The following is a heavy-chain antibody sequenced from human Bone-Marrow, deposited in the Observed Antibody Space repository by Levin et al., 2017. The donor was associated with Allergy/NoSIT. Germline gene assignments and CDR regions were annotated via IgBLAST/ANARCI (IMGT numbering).Heavy chain of an antibody. CDR3: VKSSGNYFYYYGMDV. CDR1: GFPFSSYA. J-gene: IGHJ6*02. Sequence: GESLKISCAASGFPFSSYAMHWVRQAPGKGLEWVTQISYNGNDKYYTDSVKARFNISRDNSKNTLYLQMNSLRAEDTALYYCVKSSGNYFYYYGMDVWGQGTTVTVSS. V-gene: IGHV3-30*03. D-gene: IGHD1-26*01. CDR2: ISYNGNDK.